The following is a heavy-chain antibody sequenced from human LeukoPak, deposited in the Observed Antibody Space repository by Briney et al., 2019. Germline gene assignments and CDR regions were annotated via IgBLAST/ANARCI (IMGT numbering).Heavy chain of an antibody. J-gene: IGHJ3*02. CDR2: ISPNTGGT. CDR1: GYTFTGYY. V-gene: IGHV1-2*06. CDR3: ARVGDGLNDAFNM. D-gene: IGHD5-24*01. Sequence: ASVKVSCKASGYTFTGYYMNWVRQAPGQGLEWLGRISPNTGGTNFAQSFQGRVTMTRDTSITTAYMELSRLGSDDTAVYYCARVGDGLNDAFNMWDQGTMVTVSS.